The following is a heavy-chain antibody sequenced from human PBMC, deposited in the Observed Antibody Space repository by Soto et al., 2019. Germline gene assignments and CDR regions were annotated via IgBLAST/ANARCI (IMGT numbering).Heavy chain of an antibody. CDR1: GFSLITSGMG. Sequence: SGPTLVNPTQPLTLTCTFSGFSLITSGMGVSWIRQPPGKALEWLALIDWDDDKYYSTSLKTRLTISKDTSKNQVVLTVTNMDPVDTATYYCARTDSSSEAYYYYGMDVWGQGTTVTVSS. CDR3: ARTDSSSEAYYYYGMDV. J-gene: IGHJ6*02. CDR2: IDWDDDK. V-gene: IGHV2-70*01. D-gene: IGHD6-6*01.